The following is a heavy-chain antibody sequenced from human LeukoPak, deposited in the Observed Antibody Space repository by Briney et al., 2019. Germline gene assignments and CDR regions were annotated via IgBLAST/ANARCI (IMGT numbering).Heavy chain of an antibody. V-gene: IGHV3-48*02. CDR2: ISSSSGTT. CDR1: GFTFSSYS. CDR3: ARAAYNAADY. J-gene: IGHJ4*02. D-gene: IGHD5-24*01. Sequence: GGSLRLSCAASGFTFSSYSMHWVRQAPGRGLEWVSYISSSSGTTYYADSVKGRFTISRDNAKNSLYLQMNSLRDEDTAVYYCARAAYNAADYWGQGTLVTVSS.